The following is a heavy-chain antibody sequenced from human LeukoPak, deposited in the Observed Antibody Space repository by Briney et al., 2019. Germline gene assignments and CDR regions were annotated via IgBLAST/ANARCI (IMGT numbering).Heavy chain of an antibody. D-gene: IGHD2-2*01. CDR1: VYTFTFYY. J-gene: IGHJ4*02. Sequence: ASVTVSFTSSVYTFTFYYIHWVRQAPGQGLEWMGWINPNSGGTNYAQKFQGRVTITRDTSISTAYMELSRLTSDDTAVYYCARSQDIVVVPAVPAYYWGQGTLVTVSS. CDR2: INPNSGGT. CDR3: ARSQDIVVVPAVPAYY. V-gene: IGHV1-2*02.